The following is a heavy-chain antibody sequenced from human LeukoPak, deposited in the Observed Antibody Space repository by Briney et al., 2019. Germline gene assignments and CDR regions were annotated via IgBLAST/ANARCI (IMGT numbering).Heavy chain of an antibody. V-gene: IGHV4-61*01. D-gene: IGHD4-17*01. CDR2: IYYSGST. CDR1: GYSISSGYY. Sequence: SETLSLTCTVSGYSISSGYYWSWIRQPPGKGLEWIGYIYYSGSTNYNPSLKSRVTISVDTSKNQFSLKLSSVTAADTAVYYCARGRTVTTAARYYYYYYYMDVWGKGTTVTVSS. CDR3: ARGRTVTTAARYYYYYYYMDV. J-gene: IGHJ6*03.